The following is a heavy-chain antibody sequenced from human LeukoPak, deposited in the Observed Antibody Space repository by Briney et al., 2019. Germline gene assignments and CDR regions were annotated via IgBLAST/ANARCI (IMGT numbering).Heavy chain of an antibody. CDR2: IYYSVST. CDR1: GGSISSYY. CDR3: ARGGGYCSGGSCYRWFDP. D-gene: IGHD2-15*01. V-gene: IGHV4-59*01. J-gene: IGHJ5*02. Sequence: SETLSLTCTVSGGSISSYYRSWIRQPPGKGLEWIGYIYYSVSTNYNPSLKSRVTISVDTSKNQFSLKLSSVTAADTAVYYCARGGGYCSGGSCYRWFDPWGQGTLVTVSS.